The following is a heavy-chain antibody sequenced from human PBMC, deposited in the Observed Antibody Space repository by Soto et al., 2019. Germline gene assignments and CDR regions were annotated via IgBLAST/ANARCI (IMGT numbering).Heavy chain of an antibody. V-gene: IGHV2-5*02. CDR1: GFSLTTDRVG. D-gene: IGHD1-26*01. CDR2: IYWDDSK. J-gene: IGHJ4*02. CDR3: ARAYGGRSLY. Sequence: QITLKESGPTLVKPTQTLTLTCTFSGFSLTTDRVGVGWIRQPPGEALEWLAVIYWDDSKTYRPSLESRLTIPKDTAQNQVALTMTNMDSLDTATYYCARAYGGRSLYWGQGTLVTVSS.